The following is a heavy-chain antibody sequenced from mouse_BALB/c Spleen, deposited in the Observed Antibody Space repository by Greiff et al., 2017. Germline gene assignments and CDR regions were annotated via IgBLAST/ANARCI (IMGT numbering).Heavy chain of an antibody. V-gene: IGHV5-12-1*01. CDR1: GFAFSSYD. CDR2: ISSGGGST. D-gene: IGHD2-2*01. J-gene: IGHJ4*01. Sequence: EVKLVESGGGLVKPGGSLKLSCAASGFAFSSYDMSWVRQTPEKRLEWVAYISSGGGSTYYPDTVKGRFTISRDNAKNTLYLQMSSLKSEDTAMYYCARHVYGYDGYYYAMDYWGQGTSVTVSS. CDR3: ARHVYGYDGYYYAMDY.